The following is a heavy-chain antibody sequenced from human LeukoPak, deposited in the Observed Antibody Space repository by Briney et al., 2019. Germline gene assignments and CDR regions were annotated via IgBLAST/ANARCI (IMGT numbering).Heavy chain of an antibody. V-gene: IGHV3-23*01. D-gene: IGHD3-3*01. J-gene: IGHJ4*02. CDR2: ISASGSST. Sequence: GGSLRLSSAASGFTFTSYAMNWVRQAPGKGLEWVSFISASGSSTHYADSVKGRFTISRDNSNNTLYLQINSLRAEDTAAYYCAKGAQYDFWTGYTLEYFDVWGKGTLVTVSS. CDR1: GFTFTSYA. CDR3: AKGAQYDFWTGYTLEYFDV.